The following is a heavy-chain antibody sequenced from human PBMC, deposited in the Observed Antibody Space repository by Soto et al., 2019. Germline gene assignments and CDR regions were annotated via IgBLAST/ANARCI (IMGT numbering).Heavy chain of an antibody. CDR2: IYYSGST. J-gene: IGHJ4*02. Sequence: QVQLQESGPGLVKPSETLSLTCTVSGGSISSYYWSWIRQPPGKGLEWIGYIYYSGSTNYNPSLKSRVTISVDTSKNQFSLKLSSVTAADTAVYYCARDAMMLRGPATDYWGQGTLVTVSS. CDR1: GGSISSYY. V-gene: IGHV4-59*01. D-gene: IGHD3-10*02. CDR3: ARDAMMLRGPATDY.